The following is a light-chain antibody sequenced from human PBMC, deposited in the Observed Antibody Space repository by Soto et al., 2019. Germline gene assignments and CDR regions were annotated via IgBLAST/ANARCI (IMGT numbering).Light chain of an antibody. Sequence: EIVMTQSPATLSVSAGERATLSCSASRSISSNLAWYQQKPGQAPKLLMYGESTRATGIPARFSGSRSGTEFNLTVSSLQAEDFAVYYCQKYNNWPPLTCGGGTKVEIK. V-gene: IGKV3-15*01. J-gene: IGKJ4*01. CDR1: RSISSN. CDR2: GES. CDR3: QKYNNWPPLT.